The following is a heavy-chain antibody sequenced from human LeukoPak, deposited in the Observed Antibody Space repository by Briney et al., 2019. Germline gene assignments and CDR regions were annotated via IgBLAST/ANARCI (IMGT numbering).Heavy chain of an antibody. J-gene: IGHJ4*02. CDR3: AREALDPHLDY. Sequence: PGRSLRLSCAASGFTFSSYGMHWVRQAPGKGLEWVAVIWYDGSNKYYADSVKGRFTISRDNSKNTLYLQMNSLRAEDTAVYYCAREALDPHLDYWGQGTLVTVSS. V-gene: IGHV3-33*01. CDR1: GFTFSSYG. CDR2: IWYDGSNK.